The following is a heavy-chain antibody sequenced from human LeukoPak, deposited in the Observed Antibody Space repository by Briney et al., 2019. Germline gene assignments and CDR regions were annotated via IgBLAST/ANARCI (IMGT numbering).Heavy chain of an antibody. D-gene: IGHD4-17*01. J-gene: IGHJ4*02. Sequence: GESLKISGTGSGYSFTNYWNGWGRQMPGKGLEWMGIIYPGDSDTRYNPSFQGQVTISADKSISTAYLQWSSLKASDTAMYYCGRRGDYNPFDYWGQGTLVTVSS. CDR1: GYSFTNYW. CDR3: GRRGDYNPFDY. CDR2: IYPGDSDT. V-gene: IGHV5-51*01.